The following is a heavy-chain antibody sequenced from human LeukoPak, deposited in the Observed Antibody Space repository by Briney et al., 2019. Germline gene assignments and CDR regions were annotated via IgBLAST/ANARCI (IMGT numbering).Heavy chain of an antibody. CDR3: ANPNSSSWYWNAFDI. J-gene: IGHJ3*02. D-gene: IGHD6-13*01. CDR1: GFTFSSYG. Sequence: GGSLRLSCAASGFTFSSYGMHWVRQAPGKGLEWVAVISYDGSNKYYADSVKGRFTISRDNSKNTLYLQMNGLRAEDTAVYYCANPNSSSWYWNAFDIWGQGTMVTVSS. CDR2: ISYDGSNK. V-gene: IGHV3-30*18.